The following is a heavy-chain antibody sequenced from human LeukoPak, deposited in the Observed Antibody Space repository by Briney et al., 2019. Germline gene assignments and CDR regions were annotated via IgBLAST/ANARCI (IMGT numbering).Heavy chain of an antibody. J-gene: IGHJ4*02. Sequence: GGTLRLSCEASGLTFSSYGMSWVRQAPGKGPEWVSSICGSCDRIYYADSVKGRFTISRDNSKNTLYLQMNSLRAEDTAVYYCAKRDGSGSYILDYWGQGTLVTVSS. CDR1: GLTFSSYG. D-gene: IGHD3-10*01. CDR2: ICGSCDRI. V-gene: IGHV3-23*01. CDR3: AKRDGSGSYILDY.